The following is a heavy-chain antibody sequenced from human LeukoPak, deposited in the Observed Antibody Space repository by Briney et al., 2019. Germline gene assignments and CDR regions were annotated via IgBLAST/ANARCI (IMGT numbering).Heavy chain of an antibody. CDR1: GFTLSDIY. J-gene: IGHJ5*02. Sequence: GGSLRRSCAASGFTLSDIYMTWIRQAPGKGLEWVSYISGSGGTIYYGDSMKGRFTISRDNAKNSLYLQMNSLTADDTAVYYCARGSQWEPHGLDTWGQGTLVTVSS. CDR2: ISGSGGTI. V-gene: IGHV3-11*01. D-gene: IGHD1-26*01. CDR3: ARGSQWEPHGLDT.